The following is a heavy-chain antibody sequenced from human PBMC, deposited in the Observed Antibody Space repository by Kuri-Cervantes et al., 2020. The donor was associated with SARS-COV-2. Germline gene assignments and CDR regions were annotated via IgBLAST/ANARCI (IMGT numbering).Heavy chain of an antibody. V-gene: IGHV3-20*04. CDR1: GFTFDEYA. CDR2: INGNGDSS. D-gene: IGHD3-22*01. J-gene: IGHJ4*02. CDR3: ARDRNYDSSGYYPGYFDY. Sequence: GGSLRLSCAGSGFTFDEYAMSWVRQAPGKGLVWVCGINGNGDSSAYADSVKGRFTISRDNSKNTLYLQMNSLRAEDTAVYYCARDRNYDSSGYYPGYFDYWGQGTLVTVSS.